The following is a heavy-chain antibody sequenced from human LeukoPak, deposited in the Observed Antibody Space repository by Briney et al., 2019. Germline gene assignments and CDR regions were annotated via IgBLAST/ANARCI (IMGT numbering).Heavy chain of an antibody. D-gene: IGHD3-22*01. CDR1: GFTFSSYA. CDR2: ISGSGGST. Sequence: GGSLRLSCAASGFTFSSYAMSWVRQAPGKGLEWVSAISGSGGSTYYADSVKGRFTISRDNAKNSLYLQMNSLRAEDTAVYYCAREGGDLYYYDSSGYRFSDYWGQGTLVTVSS. J-gene: IGHJ4*02. V-gene: IGHV3-23*01. CDR3: AREGGDLYYYDSSGYRFSDY.